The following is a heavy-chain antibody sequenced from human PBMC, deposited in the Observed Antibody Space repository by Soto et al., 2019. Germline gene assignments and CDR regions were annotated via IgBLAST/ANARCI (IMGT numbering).Heavy chain of an antibody. Sequence: GASVNVSCKASGYTFTSYAMHWVRQAPGQRLEWMGWINAGNGNTKYSQKFQGRVTITRDTSASTAYMELSSLRSEDTAVYYCARIAVAGIYYYYGMDVWGQGTTVTVSS. D-gene: IGHD6-19*01. CDR1: GYTFTSYA. J-gene: IGHJ6*02. CDR2: INAGNGNT. CDR3: ARIAVAGIYYYYGMDV. V-gene: IGHV1-3*01.